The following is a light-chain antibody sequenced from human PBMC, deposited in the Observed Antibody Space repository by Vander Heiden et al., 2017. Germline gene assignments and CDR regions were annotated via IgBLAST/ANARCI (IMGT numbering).Light chain of an antibody. CDR3: QTWDTGIQV. V-gene: IGLV4-69*01. Sequence: SPSSSTALRAPVKLTCTLSSVHSSYAIAWHQQQPEKGPRYLMKLNSDGSHTKGAGIPDRFSGSSSGAERYLTISSLQADDEADYYCQTWDTGIQVFGTGTKVTVL. J-gene: IGLJ1*01. CDR1: SVHSSYA. CDR2: LNSDGSH.